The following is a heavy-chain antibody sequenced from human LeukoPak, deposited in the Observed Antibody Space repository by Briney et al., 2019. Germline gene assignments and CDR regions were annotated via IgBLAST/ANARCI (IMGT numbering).Heavy chain of an antibody. D-gene: IGHD3-9*01. CDR2: ISGSGIST. CDR3: AKGDNDILTGYYNSFDY. Sequence: GGSLRLSCAASGFTFSSFAMSWVRQAPGKGLEWVSSISGSGISTYYSDSVKCRFTISRDNSKNTVYLQVNSLRAEDTAVYYCAKGDNDILTGYYNSFDYWGQGTLVTVSS. J-gene: IGHJ4*02. CDR1: GFTFSSFA. V-gene: IGHV3-23*01.